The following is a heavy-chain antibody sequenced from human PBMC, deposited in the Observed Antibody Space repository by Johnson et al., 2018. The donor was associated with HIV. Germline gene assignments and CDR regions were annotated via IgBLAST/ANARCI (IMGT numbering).Heavy chain of an antibody. Sequence: VQLVESGGGLIQPGGSLRLSCAASGFTVTNYHMSWVRQAPGKGLEWVSVIYSGGSTYYADSVKGRFTISRDNSKNTLYLQMNSLRAEDTAVYYCARGGIRGYSYGPGAFDIWGQGTMVTVSS. V-gene: IGHV3-53*01. D-gene: IGHD5-18*01. CDR2: IYSGGST. CDR1: GFTVTNYH. J-gene: IGHJ3*02. CDR3: ARGGIRGYSYGPGAFDI.